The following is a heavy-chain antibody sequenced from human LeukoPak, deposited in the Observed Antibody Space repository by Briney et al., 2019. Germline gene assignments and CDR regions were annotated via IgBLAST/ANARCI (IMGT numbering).Heavy chain of an antibody. J-gene: IGHJ4*02. CDR3: ARVSGGFAYYFDF. V-gene: IGHV4-59*01. Sequence: SETLSLTCTVSGRSITTDYWSWIRQPPGKGLEWIGYISYSGSSNYNPSLKSRVTISIDKSKNQFSLKLTSVTAADTAVYYCARVSGGFAYYFDFWGQGTLVTVSS. CDR2: ISYSGSS. CDR1: GRSITTDY. D-gene: IGHD2-15*01.